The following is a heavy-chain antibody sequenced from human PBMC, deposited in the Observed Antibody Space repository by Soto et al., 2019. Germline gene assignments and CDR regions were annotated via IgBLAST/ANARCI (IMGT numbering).Heavy chain of an antibody. D-gene: IGHD3-10*01. Sequence: SETLSLTCTVSCSSVSSGSYYWRWIRQPPGKGLEWIGCIYYSGSTNYNPSLKSRVTISVDTSKNQFSLKLSSVTAADTAVYYCASRYYYGSGSYYTQFDYWGQGTLVTVSS. CDR3: ASRYYYGSGSYYTQFDY. CDR2: IYYSGST. J-gene: IGHJ4*02. CDR1: CSSVSSGSYY. V-gene: IGHV4-61*01.